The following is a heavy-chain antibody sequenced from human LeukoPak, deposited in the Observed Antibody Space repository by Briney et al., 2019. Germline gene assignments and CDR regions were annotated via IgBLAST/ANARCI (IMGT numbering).Heavy chain of an antibody. J-gene: IGHJ1*01. D-gene: IGHD2-15*01. CDR3: ANVVVVAATHAEYFQH. CDR1: GFTFSSYA. V-gene: IGHV3-23*01. CDR2: ISGSGGST. Sequence: GGSLRLSCAASGFTFSSYAMSWVRQAPGKGLEWVSAISGSGGSTYYADSVKGRSTISRDNSKNTLYLQMNSLRAEDTAVYYCANVVVVAATHAEYFQHWGQGTLVTVSS.